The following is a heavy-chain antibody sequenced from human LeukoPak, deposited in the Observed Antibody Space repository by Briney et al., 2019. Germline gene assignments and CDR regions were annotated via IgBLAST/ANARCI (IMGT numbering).Heavy chain of an antibody. D-gene: IGHD6-13*01. CDR3: ARWVYLRTPSAAAFDY. J-gene: IGHJ4*02. V-gene: IGHV4-61*02. Sequence: SETLSLTCTVSGGSISSGSYYWSWIRQPAGKGLEWIGRIYTSGSTNYNPSLKSRVTISVDTSKNQFSLKLSSVTAADTAVYYCARWVYLRTPSAAAFDYWGQGTLVTVSS. CDR2: IYTSGST. CDR1: GGSISSGSYY.